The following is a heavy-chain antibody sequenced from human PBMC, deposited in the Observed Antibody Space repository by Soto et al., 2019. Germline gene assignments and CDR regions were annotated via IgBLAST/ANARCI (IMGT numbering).Heavy chain of an antibody. J-gene: IGHJ4*02. CDR1: GFTFSKYW. CDR3: AREGDMGSSAFDC. D-gene: IGHD3-10*01. CDR2: VSSDGSFT. Sequence: EVQLVESGGGLDQPGGSLRLSCAASGFTFSKYWMHWVRQAPGKGLVWVARVSSDGSFTYYADSVKGRFTISRDNAQNTLYLQMSTLRPDDTAVYYCAREGDMGSSAFDCWGQGTLVTVSS. V-gene: IGHV3-74*01.